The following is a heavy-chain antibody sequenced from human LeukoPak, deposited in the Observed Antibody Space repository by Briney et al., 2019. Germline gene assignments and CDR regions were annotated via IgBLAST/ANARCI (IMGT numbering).Heavy chain of an antibody. CDR3: ARDRGDRSGWYGPLE. CDR1: EFTFSSYS. CDR2: ISSSSSNK. V-gene: IGHV3-48*01. J-gene: IGHJ4*02. D-gene: IGHD6-19*01. Sequence: GGSLRLSCAASEFTFSSYSINWVRQAPGKGLEWVSYISSSSSNKYYADSVKGRFTISRDNFKNMVYLQMNSLRTEDTAVCYCARDRGDRSGWYGPLEWGQGTLVTVSS.